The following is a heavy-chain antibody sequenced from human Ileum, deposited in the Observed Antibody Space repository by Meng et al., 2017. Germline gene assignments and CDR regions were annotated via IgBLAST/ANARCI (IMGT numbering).Heavy chain of an antibody. CDR2: IFQSGST. D-gene: IGHD1-14*01. CDR1: GVAISSAIW. Sequence: QVSLTGSGPGLVTPSATLSLTCAVSGVAISSAIWWGWVRQPPGKGLEWIGEIFQSGSTNYNPSLKSRVSISVDKSKNHLSLSLSSVTAADTAVYYCAKAAAYNLDIWGQGALVTVSS. J-gene: IGHJ4*02. CDR3: AKAAAYNLDI. V-gene: IGHV4-4*02.